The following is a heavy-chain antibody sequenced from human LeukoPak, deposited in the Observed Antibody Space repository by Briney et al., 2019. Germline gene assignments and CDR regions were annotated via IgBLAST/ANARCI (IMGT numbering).Heavy chain of an antibody. Sequence: PSETLSLTCTVSGGSISSYYWSWIRQPPGKGLEWIGYIYYSGSTNYNPSLKSRVTISVDTSKNQFSLKLSSVTAADTAVYYCAREGRGSGSYYPFDYWGQGTLVTVSS. J-gene: IGHJ4*02. V-gene: IGHV4-59*01. CDR2: IYYSGST. D-gene: IGHD1-26*01. CDR3: AREGRGSGSYYPFDY. CDR1: GGSISSYY.